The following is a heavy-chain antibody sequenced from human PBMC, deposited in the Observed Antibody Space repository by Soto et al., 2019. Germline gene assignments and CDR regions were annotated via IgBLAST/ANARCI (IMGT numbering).Heavy chain of an antibody. CDR1: GDSVSSNSTA. CDR3: ARDDQNCSSTNCYDYYYGMDV. CDR2: TYYRSKWYN. Sequence: SQTLSLTCAISGDSVSSNSTAWNWIRQSPSRGLEWLGRTYYRSKWYNDYAVTVKSRITINPDTSKNQFSLQLNSVTPEDTAVYYCARDDQNCSSTNCYDYYYGMDVWGQGTTVTVSS. V-gene: IGHV6-1*01. D-gene: IGHD2-2*01. J-gene: IGHJ6*02.